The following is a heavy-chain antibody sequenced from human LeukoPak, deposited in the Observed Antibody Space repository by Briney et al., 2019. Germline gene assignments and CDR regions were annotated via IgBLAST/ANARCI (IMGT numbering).Heavy chain of an antibody. CDR1: EFSVGSNY. V-gene: IGHV3-20*04. J-gene: IGHJ4*02. D-gene: IGHD5-18*01. CDR2: IIWSGGST. Sequence: GGSLRLSCAASEFSVGSNYMTWVRQAPGKGLEWVSGIIWSGGSTGYADSVKGRFTVSRDNAKNSLYLQMNSLRAEDTAVYYCARDVDTAMVTWGQGALVTVSS. CDR3: ARDVDTAMVT.